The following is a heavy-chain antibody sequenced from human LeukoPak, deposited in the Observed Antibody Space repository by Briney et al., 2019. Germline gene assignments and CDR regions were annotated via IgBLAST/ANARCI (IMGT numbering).Heavy chain of an antibody. CDR1: GGSISSSSYY. J-gene: IGHJ3*02. V-gene: IGHV4-39*07. Sequence: PSETLSLTCTVSGGSISSSSYYWGWIRQPPGKGLEWIGSIYYSGSTYYNPSLKSRVTISVDTSKNQFSLKLSSVTAADTAVYYCARGSTYYYGSGSPPDAFDIWGQGTMVTVSS. CDR3: ARGSTYYYGSGSPPDAFDI. CDR2: IYYSGST. D-gene: IGHD3-10*01.